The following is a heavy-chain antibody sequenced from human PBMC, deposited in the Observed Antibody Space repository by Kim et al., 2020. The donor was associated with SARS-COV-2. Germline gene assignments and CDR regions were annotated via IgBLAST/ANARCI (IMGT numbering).Heavy chain of an antibody. CDR3: VSTMVRGGKWFDP. D-gene: IGHD3-10*01. CDR2: ITSSGRAT. Sequence: GGSLRLSCAASGFSFSSYEMNWVRQAPGKGLEWVSYITSSGRATYYADFVKGRVTISRDNAKKSLYLQMNSLRVEDTAVYYCVSTMVRGGKWFDPWGKGTLVTVSS. V-gene: IGHV3-48*03. CDR1: GFSFSSYE. J-gene: IGHJ5*02.